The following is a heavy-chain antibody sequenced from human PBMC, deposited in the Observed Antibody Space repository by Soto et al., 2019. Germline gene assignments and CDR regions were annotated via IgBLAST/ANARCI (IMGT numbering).Heavy chain of an antibody. D-gene: IGHD5-12*01. Sequence: PSETLSLTCTVSGGSISSSSYYWGWIRQPPGKGLEWIGSIYYSGSTYYNPSLKSRVTISVDTSKNHFSLMLTSVTAADTAVYYCERRSHIVGAPTWGQGTLVTVSS. J-gene: IGHJ4*02. CDR2: IYYSGST. V-gene: IGHV4-39*02. CDR3: ERRSHIVGAPT. CDR1: GGSISSSSYY.